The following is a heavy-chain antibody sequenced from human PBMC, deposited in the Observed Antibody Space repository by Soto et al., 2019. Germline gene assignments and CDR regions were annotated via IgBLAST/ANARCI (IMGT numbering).Heavy chain of an antibody. CDR1: GFTFTSSA. Sequence: QMQLEQSGPDVKKPGTSVKVSCKASGFTFTSSAFQWVRQARGQRLEWIGWIAVGSGYTNYAQRFQDRVTLTRDMSTATTYMELSRLTSEDTAIYYCAADATAWQQMVPSDYWGQGTLVTVSS. J-gene: IGHJ4*02. D-gene: IGHD2-8*01. CDR2: IAVGSGYT. V-gene: IGHV1-58*01. CDR3: AADATAWQQMVPSDY.